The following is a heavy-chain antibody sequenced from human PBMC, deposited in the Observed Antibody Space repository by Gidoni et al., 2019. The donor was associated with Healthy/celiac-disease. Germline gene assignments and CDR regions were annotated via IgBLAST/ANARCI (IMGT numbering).Heavy chain of an antibody. J-gene: IGHJ6*02. V-gene: IGHV3-21*01. CDR1: GFTFSSYS. CDR2: ISSSSSYI. D-gene: IGHD5-18*01. CDR3: AREREEKWIQLWLDYHYYGMDV. Sequence: EVQLVESGGGLVKPGGSLRLSCAASGFTFSSYSMNWVRQAPGKGREWVSSISSSSSYIYYADSVEGRFTISRDNAKNSLYLQMNSLRAEDTAVYYCAREREEKWIQLWLDYHYYGMDVWGQGTTVTVSS.